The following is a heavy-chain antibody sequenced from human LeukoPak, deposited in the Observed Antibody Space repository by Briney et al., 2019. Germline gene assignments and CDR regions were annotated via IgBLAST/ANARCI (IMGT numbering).Heavy chain of an antibody. J-gene: IGHJ3*02. CDR2: INPNSGGT. D-gene: IGHD3-22*01. CDR1: GYTFTGYY. CDR3: ASGYHYDSSGYSAFDI. V-gene: IGHV1-2*02. Sequence: GASVKVSCKASGYTFTGYYMHWVRQAPGQGLEWMGWINPNSGGTNYAQKFQGRVTMTRDTSISTAYMELSRLRSDDTAVYYCASGYHYDSSGYSAFDIWGQGTMVTVSS.